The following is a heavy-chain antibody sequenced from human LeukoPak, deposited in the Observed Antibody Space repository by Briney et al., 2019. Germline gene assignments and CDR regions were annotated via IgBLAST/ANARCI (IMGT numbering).Heavy chain of an antibody. CDR2: ISSSDNTI. V-gene: IGHV3-11*04. CDR1: GFTFSDYY. CDR3: ARDLSNWNVRAFDI. J-gene: IGHJ3*02. Sequence: PGGSLRLSCAASGFTFSDYYMSWIRQAPGKGLEWASYISSSDNTIYYADSVKGRFTISRDNAKNSLYLQMNSLTADDTAIYYCARDLSNWNVRAFDIWGLGTMVTVS. D-gene: IGHD1-1*01.